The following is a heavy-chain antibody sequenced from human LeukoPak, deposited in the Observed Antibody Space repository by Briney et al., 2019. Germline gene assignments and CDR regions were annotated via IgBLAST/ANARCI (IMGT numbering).Heavy chain of an antibody. CDR2: ISAYNGNT. V-gene: IGHV1-18*01. Sequence: APRKPSCTPSGYTFTRYGIGWARQAPGHRLEWRGWISAYNGNTDDAQKTQHTVTITRDMSTSTAYMKLSSLRSVGPPAYPRATGRYCTSTICYGERSFDIWGQGTMATVSS. CDR1: GYTFTRYG. CDR3: ATGRYCTSTICYGERSFDI. J-gene: IGHJ3*02. D-gene: IGHD2-2*01.